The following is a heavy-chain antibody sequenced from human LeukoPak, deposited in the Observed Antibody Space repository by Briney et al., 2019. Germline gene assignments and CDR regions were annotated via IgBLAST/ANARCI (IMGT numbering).Heavy chain of an antibody. J-gene: IGHJ4*02. CDR2: IYHSGNS. Sequence: SETLSLTCAVSGYSISSGYHWGWVRQPPGKGLEWIGSIYHSGNSYYNPSLRSRVTISVDTSKNQFFPKVSSVTAADTAVYYCARRAGSGWPTFDYWGQGTLVTVSS. CDR1: GYSISSGYH. D-gene: IGHD6-19*01. CDR3: ARRAGSGWPTFDY. V-gene: IGHV4-38-2*01.